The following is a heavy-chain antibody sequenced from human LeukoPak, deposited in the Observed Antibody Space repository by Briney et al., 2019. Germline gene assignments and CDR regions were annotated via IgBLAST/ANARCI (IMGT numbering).Heavy chain of an antibody. D-gene: IGHD2-2*01. CDR2: INPNSGFT. V-gene: IGHV1-2*02. Sequence: ASVKVSCKASGYPFTGYYLHWVRQAPGQGLEWMGWINPNSGFTNYAQKFQGRVTMTRDTSISTAYMELSRLRSDDTAVHYCARLADCSSSSCRSFDYWGQGTLVTVSS. J-gene: IGHJ4*02. CDR3: ARLADCSSSSCRSFDY. CDR1: GYPFTGYY.